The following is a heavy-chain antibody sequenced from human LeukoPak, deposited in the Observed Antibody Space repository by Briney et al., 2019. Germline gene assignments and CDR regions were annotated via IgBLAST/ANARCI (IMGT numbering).Heavy chain of an antibody. CDR3: ARLPWNYVDN. V-gene: IGHV5-51*01. J-gene: IGHJ4*02. CDR2: IHPGDSDT. Sequence: NTGESLKFSCKGSGYSFTNYWIGWVRQMPGKGLEWMGIIHPGDSDTRYSPSFQGQVTISVDKSISTAYLQWSSLKASDTAMYYCARLPWNYVDNWGQGTLVTVSS. D-gene: IGHD1-1*01. CDR1: GYSFTNYW.